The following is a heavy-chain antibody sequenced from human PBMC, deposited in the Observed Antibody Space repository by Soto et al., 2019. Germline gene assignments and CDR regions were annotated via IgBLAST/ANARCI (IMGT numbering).Heavy chain of an antibody. CDR2: ISYDGSNK. D-gene: IGHD1-26*01. CDR1: GFTFSSYA. V-gene: IGHV3-30-3*01. Sequence: PGGSLRLSCAASGFTFSSYAMHWVRQAPGKGLEWVAVISYDGSNKYYADSVKGRFTISRDNSKNTLYLQMNSLRAGDTAVYYCATNSESLYGMDVWGQGTTVTVS. J-gene: IGHJ6*02. CDR3: ATNSESLYGMDV.